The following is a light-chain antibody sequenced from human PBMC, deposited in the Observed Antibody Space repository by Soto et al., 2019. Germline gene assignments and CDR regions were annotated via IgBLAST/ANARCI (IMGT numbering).Light chain of an antibody. CDR2: DVS. V-gene: IGLV2-14*03. CDR3: SSYTSSSLHV. Sequence: QSALTQPASVSGSPGQSITISCTGTSSDVGGYNYVSWYQQHPGKAPKLMIYDVSNRPSGVSNRFSGSKSGNTASLTISGLQDEDEADYYCSSYTSSSLHVFATGTKVTVL. CDR1: SSDVGGYNY. J-gene: IGLJ1*01.